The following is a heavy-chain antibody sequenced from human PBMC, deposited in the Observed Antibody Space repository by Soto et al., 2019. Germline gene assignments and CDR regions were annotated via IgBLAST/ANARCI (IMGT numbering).Heavy chain of an antibody. CDR1: GFTFSTYS. J-gene: IGHJ3*02. V-gene: IGHV3-23*01. CDR3: PRVKAQILSSRWYAGDDT. D-gene: IGHD6-19*01. CDR2: FKDSGHTT. Sequence: EVQLLESGGGLVQPGGSLRLSCAASGFTFSTYSMTWVRQAPGKGLAWVSTFKDSGHTTHYPDSVMGRFAISRDNSMNTLFLQMHSLRAEDTAVYYCPRVKAQILSSRWYAGDDTWGQATIVTVPS.